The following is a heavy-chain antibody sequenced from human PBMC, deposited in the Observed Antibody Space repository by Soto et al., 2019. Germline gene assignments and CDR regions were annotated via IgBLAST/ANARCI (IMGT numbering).Heavy chain of an antibody. CDR3: ARDGGDIVVVVAALYYYYGMDV. V-gene: IGHV1-18*01. Sequence: ASVKVSCKASGYTFTSYGISWVRQAPGQGLEWMGWISAYNGNTNYAQKLQGRVTMTTDTSTSTAYMELRSLRSDDTAVYYCARDGGDIVVVVAALYYYYGMDVWGQGTTVTVS. D-gene: IGHD2-15*01. J-gene: IGHJ6*02. CDR1: GYTFTSYG. CDR2: ISAYNGNT.